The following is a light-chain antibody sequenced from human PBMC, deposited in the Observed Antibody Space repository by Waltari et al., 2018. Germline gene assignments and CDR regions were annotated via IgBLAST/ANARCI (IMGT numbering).Light chain of an antibody. V-gene: IGKV1-39*01. CDR3: QQGYSSPLT. CDR1: QRISNY. Sequence: DIQMTQSPSSLSASVGDRVTITCRASQRISNYVNWYQQKAGKAPKLLIYLASTLQSGVPSRFSGSGSVTDFTLTINSLQPEDFATYFCQQGYSSPLTFGGGTQVEIK. CDR2: LAS. J-gene: IGKJ4*01.